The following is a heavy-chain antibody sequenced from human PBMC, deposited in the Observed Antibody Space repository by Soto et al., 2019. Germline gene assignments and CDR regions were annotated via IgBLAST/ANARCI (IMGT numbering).Heavy chain of an antibody. CDR1: GFTVSNNY. CDR2: IYSGGAT. D-gene: IGHD1-1*01. J-gene: IGHJ4*02. Sequence: EVQLVESGGGLVQPGGSLRLSCAASGFTVSNNYMRWVRQAPGKGLDCVSLIYSGGATYYADSVKGRFTISRDNSKNTLYLQMNSLRAEDTAVYYCARDGTYNWVGGQGILVTVSS. CDR3: ARDGTYNWV. V-gene: IGHV3-66*01.